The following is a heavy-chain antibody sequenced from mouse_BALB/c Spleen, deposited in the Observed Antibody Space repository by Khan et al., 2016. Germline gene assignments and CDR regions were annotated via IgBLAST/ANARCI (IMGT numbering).Heavy chain of an antibody. D-gene: IGHD2-14*01. V-gene: IGHV1S137*01. CDR3: ARLYAGLYYAMDY. J-gene: IGHJ4*01. CDR1: GYTFTDYA. Sequence: QVQLQQSGAELVRPGVSVKISCKGSGYTFTDYAMHWVKQSHAKSLEWIGVISTYYGDVSYNQKLKGKATMTLDKSSSTAYMELARLTAADSAIYYCARLYAGLYYAMDYWGQGTSVTVSS. CDR2: ISTYYGDV.